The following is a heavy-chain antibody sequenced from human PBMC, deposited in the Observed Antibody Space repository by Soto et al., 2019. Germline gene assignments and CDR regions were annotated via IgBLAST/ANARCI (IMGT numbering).Heavy chain of an antibody. Sequence: QTLSLTCAISGDSVSSNSAAWNWIRQSPSRGLEWLGRTYYRSKWYNDYAVSVKSRITINPDTSKNQFSLQLNSVTPEDTAVYYCATGGYYDSSGYYPLGMDVWGQGTTVTSP. CDR3: ATGGYYDSSGYYPLGMDV. V-gene: IGHV6-1*01. CDR1: GDSVSSNSAA. D-gene: IGHD3-22*01. J-gene: IGHJ6*02. CDR2: TYYRSKWYN.